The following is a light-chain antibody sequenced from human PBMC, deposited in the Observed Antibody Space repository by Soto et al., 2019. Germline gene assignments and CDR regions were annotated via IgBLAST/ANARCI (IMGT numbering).Light chain of an antibody. J-gene: IGLJ3*02. Sequence: QSALTQPRSVSGSPGQSVTISCTGTSSNVGGYSYVSWYQQHPGIAPQLIIYDVTTRPSGVPDRFSGSKSGNTASLTISGCEAEDEADYYCCSYAGSYSWVFGGGTKLPVL. CDR2: DVT. CDR3: CSYAGSYSWV. V-gene: IGLV2-11*01. CDR1: SSNVGGYSY.